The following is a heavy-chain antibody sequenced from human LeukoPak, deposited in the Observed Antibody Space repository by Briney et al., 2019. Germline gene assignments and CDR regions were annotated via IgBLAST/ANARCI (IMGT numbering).Heavy chain of an antibody. D-gene: IGHD3-3*01. J-gene: IGHJ4*02. CDR3: ATVDDFWSGFRKTTNFDY. Sequence: ASVKVSCKVSGYTLTELSMHWVRQAPGKGLEWMGGFDSEDGETIYAQKFQGRVTMTEDTSTDTAYMELSSLRSEDTAVYYCATVDDFWSGFRKTTNFDYWGQGTLVTVSS. CDR2: FDSEDGET. CDR1: GYTLTELS. V-gene: IGHV1-24*01.